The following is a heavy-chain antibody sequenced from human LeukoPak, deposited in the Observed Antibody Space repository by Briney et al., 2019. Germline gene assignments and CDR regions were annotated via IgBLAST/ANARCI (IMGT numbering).Heavy chain of an antibody. CDR2: IYTSGIT. J-gene: IGHJ3*02. V-gene: IGHV4-61*02. CDR1: GGSISSGSYY. Sequence: SETLSLXCTVSGGSISSGSYYWSWIRQPAAKGLEWIGRIYTSGITNYNPSLKSRVTISVDTSKNQFSLKLSSVTAADTAVYYCAREPWEMYGSGSYYNGDAFDIWGQGTMVTVSS. D-gene: IGHD3-10*01. CDR3: AREPWEMYGSGSYYNGDAFDI.